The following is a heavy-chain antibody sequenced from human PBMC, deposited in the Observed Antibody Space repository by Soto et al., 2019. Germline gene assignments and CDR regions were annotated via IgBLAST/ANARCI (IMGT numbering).Heavy chain of an antibody. J-gene: IGHJ4*01. CDR1: GFIFSTAW. CDR2: IKSKIDGGTT. Sequence: EVQLVESGGGLVEPGGSLRLSCAASGFIFSTAWINWVRQAPGKGLEWVGRIKSKIDGGTTDFAASVKGRFAISRDDSQDTMFLQMNSLKSEDTAVYCCTTDSHFSTRLVRFDLWGRGTLVTVSS. V-gene: IGHV3-15*07. D-gene: IGHD3-3*02. CDR3: TTDSHFSTRLVRFDL.